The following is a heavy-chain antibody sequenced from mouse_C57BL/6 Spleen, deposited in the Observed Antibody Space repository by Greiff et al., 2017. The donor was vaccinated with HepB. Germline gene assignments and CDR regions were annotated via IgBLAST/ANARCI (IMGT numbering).Heavy chain of an antibody. CDR2: IDPSDSET. CDR3: AREDYYGNYGFAY. Sequence: QVQLKQPGAELVRPGSSVKLSCKASGYTFTSYWMHWVKQRPIQGLEWIGNIDPSDSETHYNQKFKDKATLTVDKSSSTAYMQLSSLTSEDSAVYYCAREDYYGNYGFAYWGQGTLVTVSA. J-gene: IGHJ3*01. D-gene: IGHD2-1*01. CDR1: GYTFTSYW. V-gene: IGHV1-52*01.